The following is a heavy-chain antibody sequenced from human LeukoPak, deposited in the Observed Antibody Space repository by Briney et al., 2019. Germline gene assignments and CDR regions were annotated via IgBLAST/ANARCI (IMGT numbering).Heavy chain of an antibody. CDR3: AREPITIFGVVTTDAFDI. V-gene: IGHV4-4*07. Sequence: SETLSLTCTVSGGSISSYYWSWIRQPAGKGLEWIGRIYTSGSTNYNPSLKSRVTMSVDTSKNQFSLKLSSVTAADTAVYYCAREPITIFGVVTTDAFDIWGQGTMVTVSS. D-gene: IGHD3-3*01. CDR1: GGSISSYY. CDR2: IYTSGST. J-gene: IGHJ3*02.